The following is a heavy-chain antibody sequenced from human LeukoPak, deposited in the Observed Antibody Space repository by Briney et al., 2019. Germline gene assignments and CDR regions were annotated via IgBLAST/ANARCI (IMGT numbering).Heavy chain of an antibody. CDR3: AKVHYRNSGSHFDY. D-gene: IGHD1-26*01. CDR2: ISWNSGSI. Sequence: PGRSLRLSCAASGFTFDDYAMHWVRQAPGKGLEWVSGISWNSGSIGYADSVKGRFTISRDNAKNSLYLQMNSLRGEDTAFYYCAKVHYRNSGSHFDYWGQGTLVTVSS. CDR1: GFTFDDYA. V-gene: IGHV3-9*01. J-gene: IGHJ4*02.